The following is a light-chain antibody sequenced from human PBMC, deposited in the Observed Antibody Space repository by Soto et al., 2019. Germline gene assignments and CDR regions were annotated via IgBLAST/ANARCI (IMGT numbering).Light chain of an antibody. CDR2: GAS. J-gene: IGKJ5*01. CDR1: QSVSSSF. V-gene: IGKV3D-20*02. CDR3: QQRTT. Sequence: EIVLTQSQGTLSLSPGERATLSCRASQSVSSSFLAWYQQKVGQAPRLLIYGASSRATGIPDRFSGSGSGTDCTLTISSLEPEDFAVYYCQQRTTFGQGTRLEIK.